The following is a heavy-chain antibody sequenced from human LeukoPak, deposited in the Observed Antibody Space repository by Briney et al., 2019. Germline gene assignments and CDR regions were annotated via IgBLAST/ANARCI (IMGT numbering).Heavy chain of an antibody. D-gene: IGHD6-13*01. CDR3: ARGPGIAAAVAYFDY. CDR1: GGSISSYY. J-gene: IGHJ4*02. Sequence: SETLSLTCTVSGGSISSYYWSWIRQPAGKGLEWIGRIYTSGSTNYNPSLKSRVTMSVDTSKNQFSLKLSSVTAAGTAVYYCARGPGIAAAVAYFDYWGQGTLVTVSS. CDR2: IYTSGST. V-gene: IGHV4-4*07.